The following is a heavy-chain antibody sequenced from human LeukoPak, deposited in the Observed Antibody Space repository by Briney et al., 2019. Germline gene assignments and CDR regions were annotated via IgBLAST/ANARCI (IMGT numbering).Heavy chain of an antibody. CDR1: GGSISSGGYY. Sequence: PSETLSLTCTVSGGSISSGGYYWSWIRQPPGKGLEWIGYIYHSGSTYYNPSLKSRVTISVDRSKNQFSLKLSSVTAADTAVYYCARGRKVRGVIWTFSPYFDYWGQGTLVTVSS. CDR2: IYHSGST. D-gene: IGHD3-10*01. CDR3: ARGRKVRGVIWTFSPYFDY. V-gene: IGHV4-30-2*01. J-gene: IGHJ4*02.